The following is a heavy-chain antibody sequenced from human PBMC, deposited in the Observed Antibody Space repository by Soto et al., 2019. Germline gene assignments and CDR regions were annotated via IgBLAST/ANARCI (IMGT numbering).Heavy chain of an antibody. CDR1: GGTFSSYA. V-gene: IGHV1-69*13. D-gene: IGHD6-13*01. Sequence: EASVKVSCKASGGTFSSYAISWVRQAPGQGLEWMGGIIPIFGTANYAQKFQGRVTITADESTSTAYMELSSLRSEDTAVYYCARASIAAAGMDGMDVWGQGTTVTVSS. J-gene: IGHJ6*02. CDR2: IIPIFGTA. CDR3: ARASIAAAGMDGMDV.